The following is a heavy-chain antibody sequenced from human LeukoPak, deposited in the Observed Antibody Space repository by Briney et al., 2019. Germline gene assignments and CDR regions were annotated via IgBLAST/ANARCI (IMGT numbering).Heavy chain of an antibody. D-gene: IGHD3-16*01. V-gene: IGHV1-8*01. J-gene: IGHJ4*02. CDR1: GYTFTSYD. CDR3: ARVSLMAGGPHFDY. CDR2: VNPNSGNT. Sequence: ASVKVSCKASGYTFTSYDINWVRQATGQGLEWMGWVNPNSGNTGYAQKFQGRVTMTRNTSISTAYMELSSLRSEDTAVYYCARVSLMAGGPHFDYWGQGTLVTVSS.